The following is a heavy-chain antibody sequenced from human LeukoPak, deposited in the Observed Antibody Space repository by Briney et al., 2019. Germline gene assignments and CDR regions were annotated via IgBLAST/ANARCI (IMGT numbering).Heavy chain of an antibody. CDR2: ISNDERNK. Sequence: PGGSLRLSCVASGFTFHNFAMHWVRQAPGKGLEWVAVISNDERNKYYRDSVKGRFTISRDNSKNTVYLQMNSLRPEDTAVYYCAKGRGYYYHYMDVWGKGTTVTVSS. CDR3: AKGRGYYYHYMDV. J-gene: IGHJ6*03. V-gene: IGHV3-30*04. CDR1: GFTFHNFA. D-gene: IGHD3-10*01.